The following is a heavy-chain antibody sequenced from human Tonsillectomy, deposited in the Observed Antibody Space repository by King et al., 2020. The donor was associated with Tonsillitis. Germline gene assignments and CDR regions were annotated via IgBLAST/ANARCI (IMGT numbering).Heavy chain of an antibody. CDR3: ASQYYDSSGYSGFY. J-gene: IGHJ4*02. V-gene: IGHV4-38-2*01. Sequence: VQLQESGPGLVKPSETLSLTCAVSSYSISSDYYWGWIRQPPGKGLEWIRSIYHSGRTYYNPSLKSRVTISIDTSKNQFSLKLNSVTAADTAVYYCASQYYDSSGYSGFYWGQGTLVTVSS. CDR2: IYHSGRT. D-gene: IGHD3-22*01. CDR1: SYSISSDYY.